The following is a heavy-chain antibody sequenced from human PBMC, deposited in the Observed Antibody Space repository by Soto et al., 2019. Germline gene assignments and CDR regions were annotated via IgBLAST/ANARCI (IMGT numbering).Heavy chain of an antibody. CDR1: GYTFTTYA. J-gene: IGHJ5*02. Sequence: QVQLVQSGAEVKKPGASVKVSCKASGYTFTTYAITWVRQAPGQGLEWMGWITAYNGNTNYAQKLQGRVTMTTDTXXSTAYLEMRSLRSDDTAMYYCATGRIVGATSPWVTWGQGTLVTVSS. V-gene: IGHV1-18*01. CDR3: ATGRIVGATSPWVT. D-gene: IGHD1-26*01. CDR2: ITAYNGNT.